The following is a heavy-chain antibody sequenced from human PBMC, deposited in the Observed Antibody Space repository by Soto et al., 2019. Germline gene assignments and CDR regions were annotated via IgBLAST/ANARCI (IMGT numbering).Heavy chain of an antibody. J-gene: IGHJ6*02. D-gene: IGHD2-2*01. CDR3: ARETYCSSTSCHESFYCMDV. Sequence: PGGSLSFSCAASGFTLSSYSMNWVRQAPGKGLEWASSISSSSSYIYYADSVKGRFNISRDNAQNSLYLQMNSLKAEDTAVYYCARETYCSSTSCHESFYCMDVCGQGTTVTVSS. CDR1: GFTLSSYS. V-gene: IGHV3-21*01. CDR2: ISSSSSYI.